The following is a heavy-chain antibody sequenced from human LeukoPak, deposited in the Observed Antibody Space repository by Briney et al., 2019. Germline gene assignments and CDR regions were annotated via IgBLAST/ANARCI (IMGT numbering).Heavy chain of an antibody. Sequence: SETLSLTCTVSGGSISSYHWSWIRQPPGQGLEWIGYIYYSGSTNYNPSLKSRVTISVDTSKNQFSLKLSSVTAADTAVYYCARQPMPRAFDIWGQGTMVTVSS. CDR2: IYYSGST. J-gene: IGHJ3*02. CDR1: GGSISSYH. D-gene: IGHD2-2*01. V-gene: IGHV4-59*01. CDR3: ARQPMPRAFDI.